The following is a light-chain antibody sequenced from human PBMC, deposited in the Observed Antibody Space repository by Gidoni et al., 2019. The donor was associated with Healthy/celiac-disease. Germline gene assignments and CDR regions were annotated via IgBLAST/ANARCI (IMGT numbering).Light chain of an antibody. J-gene: IGKJ4*01. CDR2: DSS. CDR1: QDISNY. V-gene: IGKV1-33*01. Sequence: DIQMTQSPSSLSAAVGDRVPITCQSSQDISNYLHWYQQKPGKAPKLLIYDSSNLETGVPSRFSGSGSWTDVTFTISSLQPEDIATYYCQQYDNLLPLTFGGGTKVEIK. CDR3: QQYDNLLPLT.